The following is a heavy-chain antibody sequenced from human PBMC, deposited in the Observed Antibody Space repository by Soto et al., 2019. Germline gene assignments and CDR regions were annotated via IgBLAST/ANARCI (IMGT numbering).Heavy chain of an antibody. Sequence: GGSLRLSCAASGFTFSSYAMSWVRQAPGKGLEWVSAISGSGGSTYYADSVKGRFTISRDNSKNTLDLQMNSLRAEDTAVYYCAKDLRYCSSTSCYAGYYYGMDVWGQGTTVTVSS. CDR3: AKDLRYCSSTSCYAGYYYGMDV. D-gene: IGHD2-2*01. CDR2: ISGSGGST. J-gene: IGHJ6*02. V-gene: IGHV3-23*01. CDR1: GFTFSSYA.